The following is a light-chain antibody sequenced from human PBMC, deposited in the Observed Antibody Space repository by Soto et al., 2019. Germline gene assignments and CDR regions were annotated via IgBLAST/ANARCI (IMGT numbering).Light chain of an antibody. Sequence: EIVLTQSPATLSLSPGERATLSCRASQSVGDYLGWYQQKPGQAPRLLIYDASQRAPGVPARFSASGSGTDFTLTISSLEPEDFAIYYCQQREDWPRAFGGGTKVEFK. CDR2: DAS. CDR1: QSVGDY. J-gene: IGKJ4*01. V-gene: IGKV3-11*01. CDR3: QQREDWPRA.